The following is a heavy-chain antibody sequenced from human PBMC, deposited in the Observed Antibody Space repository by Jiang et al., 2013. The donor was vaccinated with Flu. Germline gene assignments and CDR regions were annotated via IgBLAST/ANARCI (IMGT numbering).Heavy chain of an antibody. D-gene: IGHD6-13*01. CDR3: ARHGAINGYSSSWRGFYYYYYGMDV. J-gene: IGHJ6*02. Sequence: LLKPSETLSLTCTVSGGSISSYYWSWIRQPPGKGLEWIGYIYYSGSTNYNPSLKSRVTISVDTSKNQFSLKLSSVTAADTAVYYCARHGAINGYSSSWRGFYYYYYGMDVWGQGTTVTVSS. CDR2: IYYSGST. CDR1: GGSISSYY. V-gene: IGHV4-59*08.